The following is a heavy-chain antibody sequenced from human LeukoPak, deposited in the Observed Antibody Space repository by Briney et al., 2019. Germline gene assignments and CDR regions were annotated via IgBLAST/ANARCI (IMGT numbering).Heavy chain of an antibody. V-gene: IGHV3-9*01. D-gene: IGHD1-20*01. CDR2: ISWNSGSI. CDR1: GFTFDDYA. J-gene: IGHJ4*02. CDR3: AKGLTDVFDY. Sequence: GGSLRLSCAASGFTFDDYAMHWVRQAPGKGLEWVSGISWNSGSIGYADSVKGRFTISRDNAKNTLYLQMNSLRAEDTAVYYCAKGLTDVFDYWGQGTLVTVSS.